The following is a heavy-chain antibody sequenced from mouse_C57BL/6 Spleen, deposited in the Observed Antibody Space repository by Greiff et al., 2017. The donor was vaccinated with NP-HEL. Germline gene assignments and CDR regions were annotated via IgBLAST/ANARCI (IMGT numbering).Heavy chain of an antibody. Sequence: EVQVVESGPELVKPGASVKMSCKASGYTFTDYNMHWVKQSHGKSLEWIGYINPNNGGTSYNQKFKGKATLTVNKSSSTAYMELRSLTSEDSAVYYCASFAPAWFAYWGQGTLVTVSA. CDR2: INPNNGGT. CDR3: ASFAPAWFAY. V-gene: IGHV1-22*01. CDR1: GYTFTDYN. J-gene: IGHJ3*01.